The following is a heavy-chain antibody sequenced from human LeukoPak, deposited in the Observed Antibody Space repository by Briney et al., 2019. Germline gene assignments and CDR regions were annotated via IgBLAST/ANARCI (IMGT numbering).Heavy chain of an antibody. D-gene: IGHD4-23*01. CDR3: ARGDTTVVYYFDY. CDR2: ISGSGGST. CDR1: GFTFSSYA. J-gene: IGHJ4*02. V-gene: IGHV3-23*01. Sequence: GGSLRLSCAASGFTFSSYAMSWVRQAPGKGLEWVSAISGSGGSTYYADSVKGRFTISRDNAKNSLYLQMNSLRAEDTAVYYCARGDTTVVYYFDYWGQGTLVTVSS.